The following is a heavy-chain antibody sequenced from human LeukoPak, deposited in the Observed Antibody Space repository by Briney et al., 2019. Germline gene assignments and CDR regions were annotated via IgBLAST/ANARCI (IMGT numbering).Heavy chain of an antibody. CDR3: AGTRRWLAFDM. D-gene: IGHD2-15*01. V-gene: IGHV4-30-4*02. Sequence: PSETLSLTCTVSGGSISSGDYYWSWIRQPPGKGLEWIGYIYYSGSTYYNPSLKSRVTISVDTSKNQFSLKLSSVTAADTAVYYCAGTRRWLAFDMWGLGTMVTVSS. CDR2: IYYSGST. J-gene: IGHJ3*02. CDR1: GGSISSGDYY.